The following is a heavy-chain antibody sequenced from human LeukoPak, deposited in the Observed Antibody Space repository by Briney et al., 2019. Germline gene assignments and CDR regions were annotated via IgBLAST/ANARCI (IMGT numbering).Heavy chain of an antibody. Sequence: GGSLRLSCAASGFTFSSYGMNWVRQAQRKGLEWVSAISGSGGSTYYEDSVKGRFTISRDNAKNTPYLQMNSLRAEDTAVYYCAKDGDYRRWLQSGEFDYWGQGTLVTVSS. D-gene: IGHD4-17*01. V-gene: IGHV3-23*01. CDR1: GFTFSSYG. CDR2: ISGSGGST. CDR3: AKDGDYRRWLQSGEFDY. J-gene: IGHJ4*02.